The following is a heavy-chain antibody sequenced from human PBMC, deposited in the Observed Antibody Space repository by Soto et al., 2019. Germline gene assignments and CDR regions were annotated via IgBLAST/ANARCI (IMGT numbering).Heavy chain of an antibody. CDR2: ISYDGSNK. D-gene: IGHD5-18*01. Sequence: LRLSCAASGFTFSSYGMHWVRQAPGKGLEWVAVISYDGSNKYYADSVKGRFTISRDNSKNTLYLQMNSLRAEDTAVYYCAKDPGRKARNRGYSYGYNRPKPGIFGYWGQGTLVTVSS. CDR3: AKDPGRKARNRGYSYGYNRPKPGIFGY. CDR1: GFTFSSYG. J-gene: IGHJ4*02. V-gene: IGHV3-30*18.